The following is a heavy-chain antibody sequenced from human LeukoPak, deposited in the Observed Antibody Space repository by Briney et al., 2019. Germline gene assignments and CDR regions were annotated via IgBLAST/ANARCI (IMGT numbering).Heavy chain of an antibody. CDR2: IYYSGST. CDR1: GGSISSYY. D-gene: IGHD2-2*01. V-gene: IGHV4-59*12. Sequence: SETLSLTCTVSGGSISSYYWSWIRQPPGKGLEWIGYIYYSGSTNYNPSLKSRVTISVDTSKNQFSLHLNSVTPEDTAVYYCARRLTQYDCFDPWGQGILVTVSS. J-gene: IGHJ5*02. CDR3: ARRLTQYDCFDP.